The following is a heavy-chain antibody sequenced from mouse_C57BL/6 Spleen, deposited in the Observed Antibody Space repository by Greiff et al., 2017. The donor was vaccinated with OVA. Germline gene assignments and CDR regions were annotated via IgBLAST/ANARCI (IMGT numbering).Heavy chain of an antibody. D-gene: IGHD6-1*01. Sequence: QVQLQQPGAELVKPGASVKLSCKASGYTFTSYWMQWVKQRPGQGLEWIGEIDPSDSYTNYNQKFKGKATLTVDTSSSTAYMQLSSLTSEDSAVYYCARSNPDAMDYWGQGTSVTVSS. J-gene: IGHJ4*01. CDR3: ARSNPDAMDY. CDR2: IDPSDSYT. CDR1: GYTFTSYW. V-gene: IGHV1-50*01.